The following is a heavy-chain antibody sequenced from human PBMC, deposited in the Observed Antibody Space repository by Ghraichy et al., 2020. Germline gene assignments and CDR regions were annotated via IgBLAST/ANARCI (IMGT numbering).Heavy chain of an antibody. J-gene: IGHJ5*02. CDR1: EYTFTDYY. V-gene: IGHV1-2*02. CDR2: INPNSGGT. CDR3: ARGSRIGAAGKGNWFDP. D-gene: IGHD6-13*01. Sequence: ASVKVSCKASEYTFTDYYMHWVRQAPGQGLEWMGWINPNSGGTKYVQKFQGRVTMTRDTSISTVYMELSRLRSDDTAVYYCARGSRIGAAGKGNWFDPWGQGTLVTVSS.